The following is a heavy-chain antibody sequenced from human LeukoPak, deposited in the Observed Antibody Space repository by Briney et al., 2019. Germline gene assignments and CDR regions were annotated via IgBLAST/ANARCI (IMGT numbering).Heavy chain of an antibody. Sequence: GGSLRLSCAASGFTFDDYAMHWVRQAPGKGLEWVSLISGDGGSTYYADSVKGRFTISRDNSKNSLYLQMNSLRTEDTALYYCAKDINYYDSSGYYYGYFQHWGQGTLVTVSS. J-gene: IGHJ1*01. V-gene: IGHV3-43*02. CDR1: GFTFDDYA. CDR3: AKDINYYDSSGYYYGYFQH. CDR2: ISGDGGST. D-gene: IGHD3-22*01.